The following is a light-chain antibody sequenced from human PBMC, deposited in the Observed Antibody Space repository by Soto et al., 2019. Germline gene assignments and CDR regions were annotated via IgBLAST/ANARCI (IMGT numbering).Light chain of an antibody. Sequence: DIQMTQSPSTLSASVGDRVTITCRASQSITSWLAWYQQKPGQAPKLLIYKASILESGVPARFSGSGSGTDFTLTISSLQPDDFATYYCQQYNTYWTFGQGTKVEIK. V-gene: IGKV1-5*03. CDR2: KAS. CDR1: QSITSW. CDR3: QQYNTYWT. J-gene: IGKJ1*01.